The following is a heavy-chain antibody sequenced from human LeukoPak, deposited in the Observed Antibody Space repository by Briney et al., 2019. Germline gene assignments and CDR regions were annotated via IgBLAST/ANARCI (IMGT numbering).Heavy chain of an antibody. J-gene: IGHJ4*02. V-gene: IGHV4-31*03. CDR2: IYYSGST. CDR3: ARDSEDYYDS. D-gene: IGHD3-22*01. CDR1: GGSISSGGYY. Sequence: SETLPLTCTVSGGSISSGGYYWSWIRQHPGKGLEWIGYIYYSGSTYYNPSLKSRVTISVDTSKNQFSLKLSSVTAADTAVYYCARDSEDYYDSWGQGTLVTVSS.